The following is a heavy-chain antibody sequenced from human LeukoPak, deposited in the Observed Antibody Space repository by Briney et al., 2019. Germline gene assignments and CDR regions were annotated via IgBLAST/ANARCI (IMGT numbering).Heavy chain of an antibody. Sequence: SETLSLTCAVSGGSISSGGYSWSWIRQPPGKGLEWIGYIYHSGSTYYNPSLKSRVTISVDRSKNQFSLKLSSVTAADTAVYYCASSPMTTYWFDPWGQGTLVTVSS. CDR3: ASSPMTTYWFDP. CDR1: GGSISSGGYS. V-gene: IGHV4-30-2*01. J-gene: IGHJ5*02. D-gene: IGHD4-17*01. CDR2: IYHSGST.